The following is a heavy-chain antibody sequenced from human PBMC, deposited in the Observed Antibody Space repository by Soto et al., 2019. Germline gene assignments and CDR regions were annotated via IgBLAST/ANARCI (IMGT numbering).Heavy chain of an antibody. Sequence: VQLVQSGAEVKKPGASVKVSCKASGYTFTSYDINWVRQATGQGLEWMGWMNPNSGNTGYAQKFQGRVTMTRNTSISTAYMELSSLRSEDTAVYYCAREVKYYDFWSGYSGGNWFDPWGQGTLVTVSS. D-gene: IGHD3-3*01. CDR3: AREVKYYDFWSGYSGGNWFDP. J-gene: IGHJ5*02. CDR1: GYTFTSYD. V-gene: IGHV1-8*01. CDR2: MNPNSGNT.